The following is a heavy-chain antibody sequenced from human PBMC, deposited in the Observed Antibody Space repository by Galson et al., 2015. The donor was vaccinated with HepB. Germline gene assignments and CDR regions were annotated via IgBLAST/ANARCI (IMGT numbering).Heavy chain of an antibody. V-gene: IGHV3-21*01. Sequence: SLRLSCAASGFTFSSYSMNWVRQAPGKGLEWVSSISSSSSYIYYADSVKGRFTISRDNAKNSLYLQMNSLRAEDTAVYYCAREFGGYSYGRGDYWGQGTLVTVSS. CDR2: ISSSSSYI. CDR1: GFTFSSYS. D-gene: IGHD5-18*01. CDR3: AREFGGYSYGRGDY. J-gene: IGHJ4*02.